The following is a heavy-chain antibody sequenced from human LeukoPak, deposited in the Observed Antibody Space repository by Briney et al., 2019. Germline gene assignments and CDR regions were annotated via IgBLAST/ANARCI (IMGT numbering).Heavy chain of an antibody. J-gene: IGHJ4*02. CDR1: GGSISSYY. CDR3: ARGDVVVPAAQAFDY. Sequence: SETLSLTCTVSGGSISSYYWSWIRQPPGKGLEWIGYIYYSGSTNYNPSLKSRVTISVDTSKNQFSLKLGSVTAADTAVYYCARGDVVVPAAQAFDYWGQGTLVTVSS. CDR2: IYYSGST. V-gene: IGHV4-59*01. D-gene: IGHD2-2*01.